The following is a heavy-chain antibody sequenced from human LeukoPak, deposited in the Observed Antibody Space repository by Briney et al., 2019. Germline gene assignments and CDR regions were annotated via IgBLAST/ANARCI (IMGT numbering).Heavy chain of an antibody. CDR2: IYYSGST. Sequence: PSETLSLTCTVSGGSISSYYWSWIRQPPGKGLEWIGYIYYSGSTNYNPSLKSRVTISVDTSKNQFSLKLSSVTAADTAVYYCAIGVPASSWGHGTMVTVSS. D-gene: IGHD2-2*01. J-gene: IGHJ3*01. CDR3: AIGVPASS. CDR1: GGSISSYY. V-gene: IGHV4-59*01.